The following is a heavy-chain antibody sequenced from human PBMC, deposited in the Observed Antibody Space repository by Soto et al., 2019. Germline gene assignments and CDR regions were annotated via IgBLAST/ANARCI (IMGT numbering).Heavy chain of an antibody. CDR2: VYNSGST. V-gene: IGHV4-59*01. CDR3: ARYRREAVAGYTQDN. D-gene: IGHD2-15*01. Sequence: SETLSLTCTVSGGSISSNYWTWIRQPPGKGLEWIGYVYNSGSTNYNPSLKSRVTISEDTSKSQCSLKVKPMTAADTAVYYCARYRREAVAGYTQDNCGQGILVTVSS. CDR1: GGSISSNY. J-gene: IGHJ4*02.